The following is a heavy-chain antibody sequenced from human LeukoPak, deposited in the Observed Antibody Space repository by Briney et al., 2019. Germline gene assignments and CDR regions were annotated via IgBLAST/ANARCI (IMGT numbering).Heavy chain of an antibody. J-gene: IGHJ3*02. Sequence: ASVKVSCKASGFTFTSSAVQWVRQARGQRLEWIGWIVVGSGNTNYAQKFQERVTITRDMSTSTAYMELSSLRSEDTAVYYCANEWFGEEGAEGVAFDIWGQGTMVTVSS. D-gene: IGHD3-10*01. CDR2: IVVGSGNT. V-gene: IGHV1-58*01. CDR1: GFTFTSSA. CDR3: ANEWFGEEGAEGVAFDI.